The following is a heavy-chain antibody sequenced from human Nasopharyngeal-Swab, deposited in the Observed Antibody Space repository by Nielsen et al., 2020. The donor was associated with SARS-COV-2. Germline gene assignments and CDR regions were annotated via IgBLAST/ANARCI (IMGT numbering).Heavy chain of an antibody. J-gene: IGHJ6*02. Sequence: GGSLRLSCAASGFTFSSYSMNWVRHAPGKGLEWVSYLSSSSSTIYYADSVKGRFTISRDNAKNSLYLQMNSLRDEDTAVYYCAKDQGGSSWYGGAYYYYGMDAWGQGATVTVSS. CDR2: LSSSSSTI. CDR1: GFTFSSYS. V-gene: IGHV3-48*02. D-gene: IGHD6-13*01. CDR3: AKDQGGSSWYGGAYYYYGMDA.